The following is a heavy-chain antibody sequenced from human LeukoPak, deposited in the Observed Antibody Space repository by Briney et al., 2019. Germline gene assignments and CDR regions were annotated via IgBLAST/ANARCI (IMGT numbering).Heavy chain of an antibody. CDR2: IAVGSGNT. CDR3: AADGRDYGDYVVAFDI. Sequence: TSVKVSCKASGFTFTSSAVQWVRQARGQRLEWIGWIAVGSGNTNYAQKFQERVTITRDMSTSTAYMELSSLRSEDTAVYYCAADGRDYGDYVVAFDIWGQGTMVTVSS. CDR1: GFTFTSSA. J-gene: IGHJ3*02. D-gene: IGHD4-17*01. V-gene: IGHV1-58*01.